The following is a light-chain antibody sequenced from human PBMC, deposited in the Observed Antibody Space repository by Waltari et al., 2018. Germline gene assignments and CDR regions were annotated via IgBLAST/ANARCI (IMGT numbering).Light chain of an antibody. CDR3: QQYNSYHIFT. CDR2: KAS. Sequence: DIQMTQSPSTLPASVGARVTIPCRASQNINSWLAWYQQKPGKAPKPLIYKASSLETGVPSRFSGSESGTEFTLTINSLQPDDFATYYCQQYNSYHIFTFGPGTKVEI. V-gene: IGKV1-5*03. J-gene: IGKJ3*01. CDR1: QNINSW.